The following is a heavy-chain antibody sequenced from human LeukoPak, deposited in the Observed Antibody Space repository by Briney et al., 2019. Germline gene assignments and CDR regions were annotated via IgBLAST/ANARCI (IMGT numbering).Heavy chain of an antibody. CDR3: ASPSSSWLAKFDY. CDR1: GGSFSGYY. D-gene: IGHD6-13*01. CDR2: INHSGST. J-gene: IGHJ4*02. V-gene: IGHV4-34*01. Sequence: SETLSLTCAVYGGSFSGYYWSWIRQPPGKGLEWIGEINHSGSTNYNPSLKSRVTISVDTSKNQFSLKLSSVTAADRAVYYWASPSSSWLAKFDYWGQGTLVTVSS.